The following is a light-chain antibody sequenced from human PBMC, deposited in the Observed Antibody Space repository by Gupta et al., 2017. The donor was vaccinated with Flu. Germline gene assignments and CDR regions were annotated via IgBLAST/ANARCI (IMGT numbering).Light chain of an antibody. V-gene: IGKV1D-12*01. CDR2: AAS. J-gene: IGKJ5*01. CDR1: QGVGRW. CDR3: QQSNNFPIT. Sequence: QMTQSPSSVSASVGDRVTITCRASQGVGRWLAWYQQKPGKAPKLLIYAASSLQSGVPSRFSGSGSETDFTLTITSLQPEDFATYYCQQSNNFPITFGQGTRLEIK.